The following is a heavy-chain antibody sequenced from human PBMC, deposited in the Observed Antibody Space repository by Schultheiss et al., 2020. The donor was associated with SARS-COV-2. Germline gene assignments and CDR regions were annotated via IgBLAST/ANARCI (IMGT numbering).Heavy chain of an antibody. J-gene: IGHJ6*02. Sequence: GGSLRLSCSASGFTFSSYAMHWVRQASGKGLEWVSAISGSGGSTYYADSVKGRFTISRDNAKNSLYLQMNSLRAEDTAVYYCAKDSSSSWSYYYYYGMDVWGQGTTVTVSS. CDR3: AKDSSSSWSYYYYYGMDV. CDR1: GFTFSSYA. V-gene: IGHV3-23*01. D-gene: IGHD6-13*01. CDR2: ISGSGGST.